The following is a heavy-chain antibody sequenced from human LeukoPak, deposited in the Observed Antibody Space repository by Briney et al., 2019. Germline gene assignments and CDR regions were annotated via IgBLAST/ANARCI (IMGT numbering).Heavy chain of an antibody. V-gene: IGHV1-2*02. D-gene: IGHD2-2*02. J-gene: IGHJ4*02. CDR3: ARDVRMAIPSGGY. Sequence: GASVKVSCKASGYSFTDYYIHWVRQAPGQGLEWMGWIKPNSGDTNYVEKFQGRVTMTRDTSISTAYMELSRLRSDDTAVYYCARDVRMAIPSGGYWGQGTLVTVSS. CDR2: IKPNSGDT. CDR1: GYSFTDYY.